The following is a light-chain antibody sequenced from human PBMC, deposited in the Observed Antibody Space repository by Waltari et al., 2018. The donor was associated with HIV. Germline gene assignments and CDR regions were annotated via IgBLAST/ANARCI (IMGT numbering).Light chain of an antibody. CDR2: KAS. CDR3: QQFYSYPLT. J-gene: IGKJ4*01. CDR1: QTIDTW. Sequence: DIQLTQSPSTLSASVGERVTITCRASQTIDTWMAWYQQKPGKAPKVLISKASSLESGVPSRFSGTGSGTEFTLIISSLQPDDLATYYCQQFYSYPLTFGGGTKVQIK. V-gene: IGKV1-5*03.